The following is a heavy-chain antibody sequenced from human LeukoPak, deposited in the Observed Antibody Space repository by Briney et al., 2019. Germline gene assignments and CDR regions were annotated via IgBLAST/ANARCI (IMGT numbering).Heavy chain of an antibody. D-gene: IGHD3-22*01. CDR3: ARVGRYYYDSSGRGYFQH. CDR1: GGTFSSYA. J-gene: IGHJ1*01. V-gene: IGHV1-69*13. CDR2: IIPIFDTA. Sequence: SVKVSCKASGGTFSSYAISWVRQAPGQGLEWMGGIIPIFDTANYAQKFQGRVTITADESTSTAYMELSSLRSEDTAVYYCARVGRYYYDSSGRGYFQHWGQGTLVTVSS.